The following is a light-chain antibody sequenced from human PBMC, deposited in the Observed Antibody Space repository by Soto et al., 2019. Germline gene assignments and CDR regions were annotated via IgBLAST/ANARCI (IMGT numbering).Light chain of an antibody. V-gene: IGKV3-15*01. CDR2: GAS. Sequence: EIVMTQSPATLSVSPGEGATLSCRASHSVASNLAWYQQRPGQAPRLLIYGASTRATGIPARFSGSGSGTEFTLTISSLQSEDFAVYYCQHYNNWLMWTFGQGTKVEIK. CDR3: QHYNNWLMWT. J-gene: IGKJ1*01. CDR1: HSVASN.